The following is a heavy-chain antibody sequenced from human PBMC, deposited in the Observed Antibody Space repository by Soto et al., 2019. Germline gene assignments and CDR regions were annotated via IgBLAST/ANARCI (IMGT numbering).Heavy chain of an antibody. CDR2: IWYDGSNK. J-gene: IGHJ6*02. CDR3: ARERVIGDSSGRYYYYYGMDV. D-gene: IGHD6-19*01. Sequence: TGGSLRLSCAASGFTFSSYGMHWVRQAPGKGLEWVAVIWYDGSNKYYADSVKGRFTISRDNSKNTLYLQMNSLRAEDTAVYYCARERVIGDSSGRYYYYYGMDVWGQGTTVTAP. V-gene: IGHV3-33*01. CDR1: GFTFSSYG.